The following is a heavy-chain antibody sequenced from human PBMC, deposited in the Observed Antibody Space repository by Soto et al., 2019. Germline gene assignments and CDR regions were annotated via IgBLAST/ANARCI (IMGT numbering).Heavy chain of an antibody. CDR2: INAGNGNT. J-gene: IGHJ4*02. Sequence: VKVSCKASGYTFTSYAMRWVRQAPGQRLEWMGWINAGNGNTKYSQKFQGRVTITRDTSASTAYMELSSLRSEDTAVYYCAVPRAEYCDFWSGYPGHFDYWGQGTLVTVSS. CDR1: GYTFTSYA. V-gene: IGHV1-3*01. CDR3: AVPRAEYCDFWSGYPGHFDY. D-gene: IGHD3-3*01.